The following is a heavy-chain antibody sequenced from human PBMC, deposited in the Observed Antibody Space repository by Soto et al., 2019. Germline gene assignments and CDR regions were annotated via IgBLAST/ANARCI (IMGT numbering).Heavy chain of an antibody. V-gene: IGHV1-8*01. Sequence: ASVKVSCKASGYTFTSYDINWVRQATGQGLEWMGWMNPNSGNTGYAQKFQGRVTMTRNTSISTAYMELSSLRSEDTAVYYCARSETYNWNSPASGWFDPWGQGTLVTVSS. CDR3: ARSETYNWNSPASGWFDP. CDR1: GYTFTSYD. J-gene: IGHJ5*02. CDR2: MNPNSGNT. D-gene: IGHD1-7*01.